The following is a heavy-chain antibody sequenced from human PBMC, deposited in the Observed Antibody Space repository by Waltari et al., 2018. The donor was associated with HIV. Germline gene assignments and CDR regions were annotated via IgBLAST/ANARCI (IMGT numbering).Heavy chain of an antibody. CDR2: MNAGNGDT. Sequence: QVQLVQSGAEVKKPGASVKVSCKASGYTLTSYALHWVRQAPGQRLEWMAWMNAGNGDTKYSQKFQGRVTITRDTSASTAYMELSSLRSEDTAVYYCAKVQYSSPDGFDLWGQGTMVTVSS. CDR3: AKVQYSSPDGFDL. D-gene: IGHD6-19*01. V-gene: IGHV1-3*01. J-gene: IGHJ3*01. CDR1: GYTLTSYA.